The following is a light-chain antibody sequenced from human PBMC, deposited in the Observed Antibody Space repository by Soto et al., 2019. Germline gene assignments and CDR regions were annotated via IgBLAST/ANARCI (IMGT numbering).Light chain of an antibody. CDR3: SSYSSSSTRS. V-gene: IGLV2-14*01. J-gene: IGLJ2*01. CDR1: SSDVGGYNY. Sequence: QSALTQPASVSGSPGQSITISCTGTSSDVGGYNYVSWYQQHPGKAPKLMIYEVSNRPSGVSNRFSGSKSGNTASLTISGLQAEAVADYYGSSYSSSSTRSFSGVTKLTVL. CDR2: EVS.